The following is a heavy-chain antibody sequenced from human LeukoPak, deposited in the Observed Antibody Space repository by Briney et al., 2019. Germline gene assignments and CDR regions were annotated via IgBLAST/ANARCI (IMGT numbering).Heavy chain of an antibody. CDR2: ISGSGDST. Sequence: GGSLRLSCAASGFTFSSYAMSWVRQAPGKGLEWVSAISGSGDSTYYADSVKGRFTVSRDNSKNTLYLQMNSLRAEDTAVYYCANFLRWSTHDYWGQGTLVTVSS. V-gene: IGHV3-23*01. J-gene: IGHJ4*02. CDR1: GFTFSSYA. D-gene: IGHD2/OR15-2a*01. CDR3: ANFLRWSTHDY.